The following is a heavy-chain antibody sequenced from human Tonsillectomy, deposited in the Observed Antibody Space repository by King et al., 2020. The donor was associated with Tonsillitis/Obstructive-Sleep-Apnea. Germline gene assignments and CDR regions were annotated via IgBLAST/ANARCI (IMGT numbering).Heavy chain of an antibody. CDR2: ISWNSGTI. D-gene: IGHD6-19*01. V-gene: IGHV3-9*01. J-gene: IGHJ3*02. CDR3: AKVSDPRSSGWYLDAFDI. CDR1: GVTFDDYA. Sequence: VQLVESGGGLVQPGRSPRLSCAASGVTFDDYAMHWVRQAPGKGLEWVSGISWNSGTIGYADSVKGRFTISRDNAKNSLYLQMNSLRPEDTALYYCAKVSDPRSSGWYLDAFDIWGQGTMVTVSS.